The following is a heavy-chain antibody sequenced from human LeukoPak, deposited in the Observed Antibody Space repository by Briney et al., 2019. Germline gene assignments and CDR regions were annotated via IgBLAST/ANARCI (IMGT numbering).Heavy chain of an antibody. D-gene: IGHD3-22*01. CDR2: ISYDGSNK. V-gene: IGHV3-30*03. CDR3: TTGPGRDYDSSGPAGL. J-gene: IGHJ4*02. Sequence: GGSLRLSCAASGFTFSSYGMHWVRQAPGKGLEWVAVISYDGSNKYYADSVKGRFTISRDNSKNTLYLQMNSLRAEDTAVYYCTTGPGRDYDSSGPAGLWGQGTLVTVSS. CDR1: GFTFSSYG.